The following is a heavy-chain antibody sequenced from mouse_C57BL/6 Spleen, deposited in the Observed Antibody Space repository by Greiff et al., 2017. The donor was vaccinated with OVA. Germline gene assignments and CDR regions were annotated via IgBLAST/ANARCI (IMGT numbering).Heavy chain of an antibody. CDR2: ISDGGSYP. D-gene: IGHD2-4*01. Sequence: EVKLMESGGGLVKPGGSLKLSCAASGFTFSSSAMSWVRQTPEKRLEWVATISDGGSYPYYPDNVKGRFTITRDNAKNNLYLQMSQLKSEDTAMYYWVRERDYDDDGLPWFAYWGQGTLVTVSA. J-gene: IGHJ3*01. V-gene: IGHV5-4*01. CDR1: GFTFSSSA. CDR3: VRERDYDDDGLPWFAY.